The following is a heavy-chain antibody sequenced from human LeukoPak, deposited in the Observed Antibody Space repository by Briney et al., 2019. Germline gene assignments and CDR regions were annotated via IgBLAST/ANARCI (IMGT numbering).Heavy chain of an antibody. V-gene: IGHV3-11*01. J-gene: IGHJ6*02. CDR3: ARPYYGRTYYYGLDV. Sequence: PGGSLRLSCAASGFSFSDYYMSWIRQTPGKGLEWVSYISSSGSTIYYADSVKGRFTTSRDNAKNSLYLQMNSLRAEDTAVYYCARPYYGRTYYYGLDVWGQGTTVTVSS. CDR2: ISSSGSTI. D-gene: IGHD3-10*02. CDR1: GFSFSDYY.